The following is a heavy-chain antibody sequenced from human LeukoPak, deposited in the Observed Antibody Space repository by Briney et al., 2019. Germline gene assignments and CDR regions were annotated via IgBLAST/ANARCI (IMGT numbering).Heavy chain of an antibody. J-gene: IGHJ6*02. D-gene: IGHD2-15*01. CDR2: IYSGGST. CDR3: ARDGRGYCSGGSCYPYYYYGMDV. V-gene: IGHV3-66*01. Sequence: PGGSLRLSCAASGFTVSSNYMSWVRQAPGKGLEWVSVIYSGGSTYYADSVKGRFTISRDNSKSTLYLQMNSLRAEDTAVYYCARDGRGYCSGGSCYPYYYYGMDVWGQGTTVTVSS. CDR1: GFTVSSNY.